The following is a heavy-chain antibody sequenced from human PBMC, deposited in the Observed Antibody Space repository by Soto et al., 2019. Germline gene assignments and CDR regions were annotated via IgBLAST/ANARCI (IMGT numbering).Heavy chain of an antibody. CDR3: AREAGTTGNYYYGMDV. J-gene: IGHJ6*02. V-gene: IGHV1-2*02. CDR2: TNPSSGAT. Sequence: QVQLVQSGAEVKKPGASVKVSCKASGYTFIGHYLHWVRQAPGQGLEWLGWTNPSSGATNSAQKFQGRVTMTRDTSISTAYLELSRLRSDDTAVYYCAREAGTTGNYYYGMDVWGQGTTVTVSS. CDR1: GYTFIGHY. D-gene: IGHD1-7*01.